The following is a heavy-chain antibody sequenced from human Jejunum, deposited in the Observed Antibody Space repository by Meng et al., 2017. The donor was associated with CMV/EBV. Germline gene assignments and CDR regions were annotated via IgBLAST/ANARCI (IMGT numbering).Heavy chain of an antibody. D-gene: IGHD3-22*01. CDR1: GLTFSSSA. Sequence: SGLTFSSSAMIWVRQAPGKGLEWVSTISNGSGATYYADSVKGRFTISRDNSRNTLYLHMNSLRAEDTAVFYCARPTYYSDGGDYYYWGQGTLVTVSS. CDR2: ISNGSGAT. J-gene: IGHJ4*02. CDR3: ARPTYYSDGGDYYY. V-gene: IGHV3-23*01.